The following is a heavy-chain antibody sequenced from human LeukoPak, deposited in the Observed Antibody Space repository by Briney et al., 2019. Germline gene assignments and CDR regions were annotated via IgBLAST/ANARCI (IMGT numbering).Heavy chain of an antibody. CDR1: GYTFTSYG. Sequence: ASVKVSCKASGYTFTSYGISWVRQAPGQGLEWMGWISAYNGNTNYAQKLQGRVTMTTDTSTSTAYMELRSLRSDDTAVYYCARERRITMIVVAQRGMGVWGQGTTVTVSS. CDR2: ISAYNGNT. CDR3: ARERRITMIVVAQRGMGV. J-gene: IGHJ6*02. V-gene: IGHV1-18*01. D-gene: IGHD3-22*01.